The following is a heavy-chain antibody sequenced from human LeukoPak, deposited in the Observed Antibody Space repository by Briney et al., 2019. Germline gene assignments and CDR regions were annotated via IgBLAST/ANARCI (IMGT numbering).Heavy chain of an antibody. Sequence: PSETLSLTCTVSGGSISNNNYYWAWIRQPPGKGLECIGSIYYSGSPYCNPSLKSRVTISVDTSKNQFSLRLSSVTAADTAVYYCATWRTAKTGFDYWGQGTLVTVSS. V-gene: IGHV4-39*01. CDR2: IYYSGSP. D-gene: IGHD1-1*01. J-gene: IGHJ4*02. CDR1: GGSISNNNYY. CDR3: ATWRTAKTGFDY.